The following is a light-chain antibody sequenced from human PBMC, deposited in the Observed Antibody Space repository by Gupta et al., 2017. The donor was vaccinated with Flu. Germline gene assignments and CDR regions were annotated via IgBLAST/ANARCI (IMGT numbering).Light chain of an antibody. CDR1: TSKLGINY. V-gene: IGLV1-47*01. CDR2: KTN. CDR3: ATVDDSRSAVV. Sequence: VTVTCSGGTSKLGINYVCWYQQRPGAAPKLIMYKTNMRRSVVPARFSGSKYGTSAAVPISGLRAEDEAEYYCATVDDSRSAVVFGGGTKLTVL. J-gene: IGLJ2*01.